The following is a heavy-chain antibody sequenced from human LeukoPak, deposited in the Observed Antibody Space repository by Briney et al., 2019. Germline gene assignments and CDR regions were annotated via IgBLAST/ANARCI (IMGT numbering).Heavy chain of an antibody. CDR1: GFTFDDYG. J-gene: IGHJ5*02. D-gene: IGHD3-10*01. Sequence: PGGSLRLSCAASGFTFDDYGMSWVRQAPGKGLEWVSGINWNGGSTGYADSVKGRFTISRDNAKNSLYLQMNSLRAEDTAIYYCTRDQNFYGSGRGFDPWGQGTLVTVSS. CDR2: INWNGGST. V-gene: IGHV3-20*04. CDR3: TRDQNFYGSGRGFDP.